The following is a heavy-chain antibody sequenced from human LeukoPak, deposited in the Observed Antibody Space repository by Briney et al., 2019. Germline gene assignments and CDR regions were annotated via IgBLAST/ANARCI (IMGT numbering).Heavy chain of an antibody. CDR2: IFHTGSS. D-gene: IGHD3-3*01. V-gene: IGHV4-38-2*02. J-gene: IGHJ5*02. CDR1: DYSISSGYF. CDR3: ARDLGLTISDNWFDP. Sequence: KPSETLSLTCTVSDYSISSGYFWTWIRQPPGKGLEWIGSIFHTGSSYYNPSLKSPVTISVDTSKNQSSLELSSVTAADTAVYYCARDLGLTISDNWFDPWGQGTLVTVSS.